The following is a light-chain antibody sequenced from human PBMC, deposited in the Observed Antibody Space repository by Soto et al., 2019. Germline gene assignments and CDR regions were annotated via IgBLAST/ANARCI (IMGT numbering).Light chain of an antibody. J-gene: IGKJ4*01. CDR1: QSVSTY. CDR3: QQRSNWS. V-gene: IGKV3-11*01. CDR2: DAF. Sequence: EIVLTQSPATLSLSPGERATLSCRASQSVSTYLAWYQQKPGQAPRLLIYDAFNRATGIPARFSGGGSGTDFTLTISSLEPEDFAVYYCQQRSNWSFGGGTKVEIK.